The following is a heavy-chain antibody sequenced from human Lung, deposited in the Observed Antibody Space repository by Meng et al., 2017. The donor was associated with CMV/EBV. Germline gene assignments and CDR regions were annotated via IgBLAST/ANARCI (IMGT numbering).Heavy chain of an antibody. CDR2: IFSGGSTA. V-gene: IGHV3-23*03. J-gene: IGHJ4*02. D-gene: IGHD1-26*01. CDR1: GFTFSSYA. CDR3: AKEGGTYDCPTP. Sequence: GGSLRLXCAASGFTFSSYAMSWVRQPPGQGLEWVSVIFSGGSTAYYADSVKGRFTISRDNSKNTLFLQMNSLRAEDTAIYYCAKEGGTYDCPTPWRQGTLVTVSS.